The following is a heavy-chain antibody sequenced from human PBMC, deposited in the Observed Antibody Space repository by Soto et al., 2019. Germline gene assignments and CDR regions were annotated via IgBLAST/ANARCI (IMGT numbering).Heavy chain of an antibody. D-gene: IGHD6-19*01. CDR1: GFTVSSNY. CDR2: IYSGGST. Sequence: GGSLRLSCAASGFTVSSNYMSWVRQAPGKGLEWVSVIYSGGSTYYADSVKGRFTISRHNSKNTLYLQMNSLRAEDTAVYYCASFPGIAEADTKGDYYGMDVWGQGT. J-gene: IGHJ6*02. V-gene: IGHV3-53*04. CDR3: ASFPGIAEADTKGDYYGMDV.